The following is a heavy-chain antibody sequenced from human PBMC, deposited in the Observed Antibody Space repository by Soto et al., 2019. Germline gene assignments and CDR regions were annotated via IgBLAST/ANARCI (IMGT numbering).Heavy chain of an antibody. V-gene: IGHV3-23*01. CDR3: ARTYSGSFWVLCDD. Sequence: ERTLRLSCSASGFTFNIYAMSWARQAPGKGLELVSLITGSGGDTDYADSVKGRFTISRDNSKNTRYLQMSSLRAEDTAVYYLARTYSGSFWVLCDDWGQGIVV. J-gene: IGHJ4*02. CDR2: ITGSGGDT. D-gene: IGHD1-26*01. CDR1: GFTFNIYA.